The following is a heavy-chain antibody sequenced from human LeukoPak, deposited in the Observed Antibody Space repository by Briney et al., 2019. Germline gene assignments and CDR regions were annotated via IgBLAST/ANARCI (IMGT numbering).Heavy chain of an antibody. J-gene: IGHJ5*02. D-gene: IGHD2-15*01. Sequence: SVKLSCKASGYTFTSYYMHWVRQPPGQGLEWMGIINPSGGSTSYAQKFQGRVTMTRDMSTSTVYMELSSLRSEDTAVYYCAREVIGYCSGGSCYQTENWFDPWGQGTLVTVSS. CDR2: INPSGGST. CDR1: GYTFTSYY. CDR3: AREVIGYCSGGSCYQTENWFDP. V-gene: IGHV1-46*01.